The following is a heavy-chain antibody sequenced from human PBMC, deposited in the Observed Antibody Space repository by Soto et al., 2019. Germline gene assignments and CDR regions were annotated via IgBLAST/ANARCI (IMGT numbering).Heavy chain of an antibody. V-gene: IGHV3-11*06. D-gene: IGHD1-26*01. CDR3: ARGSSGSTTTIGFDY. CDR1: GFTFIDYY. Sequence: RLSCAAPGFTFIDYYMSWIRPAPGKGLEWVSYISSSSSYTNYADSVKGRFTISRDNAKNSLYLQMNSLRAEDTAVYYCARGSSGSTTTIGFDYWGQGTLVTVSS. J-gene: IGHJ4*02. CDR2: ISSSSSYT.